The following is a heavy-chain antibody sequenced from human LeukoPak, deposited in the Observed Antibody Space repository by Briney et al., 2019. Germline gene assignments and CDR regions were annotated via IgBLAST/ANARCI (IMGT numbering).Heavy chain of an antibody. CDR2: ITSSSTYT. J-gene: IGHJ3*02. D-gene: IGHD6-19*01. Sequence: GGSLRLSCAASGFSFSSYNMNWVRQTPGKGLEWVSSITSSSTYTFYADSVKGRFTISRDNARNSLYLQMNSLRAEDTAVYYCAREFFIAVAGKDAFDIWGQGTMVTVSS. V-gene: IGHV3-21*01. CDR1: GFSFSSYN. CDR3: AREFFIAVAGKDAFDI.